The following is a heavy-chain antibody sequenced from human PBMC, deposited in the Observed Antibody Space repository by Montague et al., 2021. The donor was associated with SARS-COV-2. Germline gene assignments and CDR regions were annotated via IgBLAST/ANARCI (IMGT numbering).Heavy chain of an antibody. CDR2: MNPSGST. J-gene: IGHJ2*01. V-gene: IGHV4-34*01. CDR3: ASASGWYKYWYFDL. Sequence: SETLSLTCAVYGGSFSSYCWYWVWKRQRTGQEWGGDMNPSGSTNYNPSLTRRVTITIDTSKNQFSLTLSPVTAADTAVYYCASASGWYKYWYFDLWGRGTLVTVSS. D-gene: IGHD6-19*01. CDR1: GGSFSSYC.